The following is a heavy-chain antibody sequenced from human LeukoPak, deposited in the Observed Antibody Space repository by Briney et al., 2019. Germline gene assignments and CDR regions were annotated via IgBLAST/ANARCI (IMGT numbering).Heavy chain of an antibody. J-gene: IGHJ1*01. CDR3: ARAPSEIGGYYPEYFRH. V-gene: IGHV3-74*01. D-gene: IGHD3-22*01. CDR2: IKSDGKT. CDR1: GFSFSSYW. Sequence: GGSLRLSRAASGFSFSSYWMHWVRQAPGKGLVWVSRIKSDGKTNYADSVKGRFTISRDNAKNTVSLQMNSLRAEDTGVYYCARAPSEIGGYYPEYFRHWGQGTLVTVSS.